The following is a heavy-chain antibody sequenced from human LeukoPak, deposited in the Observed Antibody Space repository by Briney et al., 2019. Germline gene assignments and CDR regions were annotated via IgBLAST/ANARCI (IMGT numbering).Heavy chain of an antibody. V-gene: IGHV4-59*01. CDR2: IYYSGST. J-gene: IGHJ4*02. CDR3: AREKFPGYNYGTFDY. Sequence: SETLSLTCTVSDDSISGYYWSWIRQPPGKGQEWIGFIYYSGSTNYNPSFKSRVTLSVDTSKNQFSLKLSSVTAADTAVYYCAREKFPGYNYGTFDYWGQGTLVTVSS. D-gene: IGHD5-18*01. CDR1: DDSISGYY.